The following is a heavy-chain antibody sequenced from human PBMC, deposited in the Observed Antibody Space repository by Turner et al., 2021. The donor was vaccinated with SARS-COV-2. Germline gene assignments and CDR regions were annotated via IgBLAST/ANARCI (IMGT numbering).Heavy chain of an antibody. D-gene: IGHD6-13*01. CDR3: ERVGIAAAGPTFYYYYYGMDV. J-gene: IGHJ6*02. CDR1: GFTFSRYW. Sequence: EVQLVESGGGLVQPGGSLRRSCAASGFTFSRYWMHWVRQAPGKGLVWVSLINSYGSSTSYADSVKGRFTSSRDNAKNTLYLQMNSLRAEDTAVYYCERVGIAAAGPTFYYYYYGMDVWGQGTTVTVSS. CDR2: INSYGSST. V-gene: IGHV3-74*01.